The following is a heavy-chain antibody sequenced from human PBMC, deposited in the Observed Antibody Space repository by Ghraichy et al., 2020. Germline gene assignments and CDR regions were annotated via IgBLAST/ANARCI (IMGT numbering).Heavy chain of an antibody. CDR3: ARVGVGNTKDFDY. V-gene: IGHV3-72*01. Sequence: GGSLRLSCAASGFTFSDHYIDWVRQAPGKGLEWVGRSRNKANSYSTEYAASVKGRFTVSRDDSETSVYLHMNSLRTEDTAVYYCARVGVGNTKDFDYWGQGTLVTVSS. CDR1: GFTFSDHY. CDR2: SRNKANSYST. J-gene: IGHJ4*02. D-gene: IGHD3-3*01.